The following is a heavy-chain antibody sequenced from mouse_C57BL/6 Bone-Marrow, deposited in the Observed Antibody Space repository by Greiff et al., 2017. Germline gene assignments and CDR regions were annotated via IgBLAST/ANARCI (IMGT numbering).Heavy chain of an antibody. V-gene: IGHV1-26*01. Sequence: EVQLQQSGPELVKPGASVKISCKASGYTFTDYYMNWVKQSHGKSLEWIGDINPNNGGTSYNQKFKGKATLTVDKSSSTAYMELRSLTSEDSAVYYCALYYGNYEGFDYWGQGTTLTVSS. CDR3: ALYYGNYEGFDY. D-gene: IGHD2-1*01. CDR2: INPNNGGT. J-gene: IGHJ2*01. CDR1: GYTFTDYY.